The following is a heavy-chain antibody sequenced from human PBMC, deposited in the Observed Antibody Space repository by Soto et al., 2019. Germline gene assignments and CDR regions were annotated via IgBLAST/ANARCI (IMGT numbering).Heavy chain of an antibody. CDR1: GGSIISYY. J-gene: IGHJ4*02. V-gene: IGHV4-59*08. CDR2: IYYSGST. D-gene: IGHD3-3*01. CDR3: ARLGGYYQAFDH. Sequence: SSETLSLTCSVSGGSIISYYWSWLRQPPGKGLEWIGYIYYSGSTNYNPSLKSRVTISVDTSKNQFSLKLDSVTAADTAVYYCARLGGYYQAFDHWGQGTLVTVSS.